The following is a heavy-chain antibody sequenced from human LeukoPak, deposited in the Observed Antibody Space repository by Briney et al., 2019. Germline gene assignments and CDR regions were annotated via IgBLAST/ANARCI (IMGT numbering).Heavy chain of an antibody. CDR3: ARDLSRDRSSPEGMGY. CDR2: IYYSGST. Sequence: SETLSLTCTVSGGSISSGDYYWSWIRQPPGKGLEWIGYIYYSGSTYYNPSLKSRVTISVDTSKNQFSLKLSSVTAADTAVYYCARDLSRDRSSPEGMGYWGQGTLVTVSS. J-gene: IGHJ4*02. CDR1: GGSISSGDYY. V-gene: IGHV4-30-4*01. D-gene: IGHD6-6*01.